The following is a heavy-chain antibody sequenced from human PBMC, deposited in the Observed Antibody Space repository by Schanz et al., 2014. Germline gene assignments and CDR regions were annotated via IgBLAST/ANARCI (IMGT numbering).Heavy chain of an antibody. V-gene: IGHV3-30*18. CDR1: GFMFSSYG. CDR2: ISYDGSKK. D-gene: IGHD1-1*01. CDR3: AKNERNED. J-gene: IGHJ4*02. Sequence: VQLVESGGGVVQPGRSLRLSCAASGFMFSSYGMHWVRQAPGKGLEWVGVISYDGSKKSYADSVKGRFTISRDNSKNTLYLQMNRLRAEDTAVYFCAKNERNEDRGPGTLVTVSS.